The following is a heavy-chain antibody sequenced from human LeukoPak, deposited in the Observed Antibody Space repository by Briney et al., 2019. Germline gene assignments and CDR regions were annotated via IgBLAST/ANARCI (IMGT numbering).Heavy chain of an antibody. CDR3: ARDSYSSSHYGMDV. Sequence: SGTLSLTCAVSGGSISSSNWWSWVRQPPGKGLEWIGEIYHSGSTNYNPSLKSRVTISVDKSKNQFSLKLSSVTAADTAVYYCARDSYSSSHYGMDVWGQGTTVTVSS. CDR2: IYHSGST. J-gene: IGHJ6*02. V-gene: IGHV4-4*02. CDR1: GGSISSSNW. D-gene: IGHD6-6*01.